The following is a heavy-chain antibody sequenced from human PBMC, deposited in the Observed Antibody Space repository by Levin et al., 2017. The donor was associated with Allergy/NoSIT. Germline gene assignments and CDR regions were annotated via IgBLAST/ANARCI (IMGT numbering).Heavy chain of an antibody. V-gene: IGHV3-30*18. J-gene: IGHJ4*02. D-gene: IGHD4-23*01. CDR3: AKGWDYGGNFDY. Sequence: GESLKISCAASGFTFSSYGMHWVRQAPGKGLEWVAVISYDGSNKYYADSVKGRFTISRDNSKNTLYLQMNSLRAEDTAVYYCAKGWDYGGNFDYWGQGTLVTVSS. CDR1: GFTFSSYG. CDR2: ISYDGSNK.